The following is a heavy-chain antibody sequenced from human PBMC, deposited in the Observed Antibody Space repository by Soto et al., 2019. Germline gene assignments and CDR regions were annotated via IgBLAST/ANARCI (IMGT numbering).Heavy chain of an antibody. CDR3: AKGNTMVRGVSDY. D-gene: IGHD3-10*01. CDR2: ISGSGGST. CDR1: GFTFSSYA. J-gene: IGHJ4*02. Sequence: EVQLLESGGGLVQPGGSLRLSCAASGFTFSSYAMSWVRQAPGKGLEWVSAISGSGGSTYYAASVKGRFTISRDNSKNTLYLQMNSLRAEDTAVYYCAKGNTMVRGVSDYWGQGTLVTVSS. V-gene: IGHV3-23*01.